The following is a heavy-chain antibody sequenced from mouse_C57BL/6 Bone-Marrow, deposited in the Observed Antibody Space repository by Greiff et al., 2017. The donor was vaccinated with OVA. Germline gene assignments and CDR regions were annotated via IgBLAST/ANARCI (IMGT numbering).Heavy chain of an antibody. CDR2: IDPNSGGT. Sequence: QVHVKQPGAELVKPGASVKLSCKASGYTFTSYWMHWVKQRPGRGLEWIGRIDPNSGGTKYNEKFKSKATLTVDKPSSTAYMQLSSLTSEDSAVYYCARSNWDRFAYWGQGTLVTVSA. D-gene: IGHD4-1*01. J-gene: IGHJ3*01. CDR3: ARSNWDRFAY. V-gene: IGHV1-72*01. CDR1: GYTFTSYW.